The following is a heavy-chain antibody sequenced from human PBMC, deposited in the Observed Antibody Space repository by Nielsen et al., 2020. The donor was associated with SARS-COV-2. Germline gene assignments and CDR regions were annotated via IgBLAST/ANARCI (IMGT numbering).Heavy chain of an antibody. CDR3: ARSAPGWFDP. V-gene: IGHV4-30-4*07. CDR1: GGSVISDAYP. CDR2: IYYSGTT. Sequence: SETLSLTCAVSGGSVISDAYPWSWIRQPPGKGLEWIGNIYYSGTTYYNPSLKSRLTISVDTSANQFSLRLTSVTAADTAVYYCARSAPGWFDPWGQGTLVTVSS. J-gene: IGHJ5*02.